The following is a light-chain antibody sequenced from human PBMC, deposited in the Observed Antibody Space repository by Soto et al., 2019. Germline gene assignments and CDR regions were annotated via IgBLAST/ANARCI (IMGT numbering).Light chain of an antibody. CDR2: EVS. Sequence: QSVLTQPASVSGSPGQSITISCTGTSNYNLVSWYQQHPGKAPKLVIYEVSERPSGVSNRFSGSKSGNTASLTISGLQAEDEADYYCCSYPGSSILYVFGTGTKVTGL. CDR3: CSYPGSSILYV. V-gene: IGLV2-23*02. J-gene: IGLJ1*01. CDR1: SNYNL.